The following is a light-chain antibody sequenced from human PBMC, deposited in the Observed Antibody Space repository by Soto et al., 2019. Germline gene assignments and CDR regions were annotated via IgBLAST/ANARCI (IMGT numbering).Light chain of an antibody. Sequence: EIVLTQSPGTLSLSPGERATLSCRASQSVSSSYLAWYQQKPGQAPRLLLYCAFSRDTGIPDRFSGSGCGTDFTITISRLEPEDFAVYYCQQYGSSPYTFGQGTKLEIK. CDR1: QSVSSSY. CDR2: CAF. CDR3: QQYGSSPYT. V-gene: IGKV3-20*01. J-gene: IGKJ2*01.